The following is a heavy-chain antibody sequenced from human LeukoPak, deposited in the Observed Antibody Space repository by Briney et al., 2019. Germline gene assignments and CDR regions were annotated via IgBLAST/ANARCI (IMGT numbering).Heavy chain of an antibody. Sequence: GGSLRLSCAASGFTFSSYAMHWVRQAPGKGLEWVAVISYDGSNKYYADSVRGRFTISRDNSKNTLYLQMNSLRAEDTAVYYCARPLHTVTWGCMDVWGQGTTVTVSS. CDR2: ISYDGSNK. V-gene: IGHV3-30-3*01. CDR3: ARPLHTVTWGCMDV. J-gene: IGHJ6*02. CDR1: GFTFSSYA. D-gene: IGHD4-17*01.